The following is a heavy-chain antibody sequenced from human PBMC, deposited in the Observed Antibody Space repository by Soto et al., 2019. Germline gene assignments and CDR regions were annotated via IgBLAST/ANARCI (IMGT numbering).Heavy chain of an antibody. CDR3: ATEVVVINLDAFDI. V-gene: IGHV3-21*01. CDR1: GFTFSSYS. Sequence: GGSLRLSCAASGFTFSSYSMNWVRQAPGKGLEWVSSISSSSSYIYYADSVKGRFTISRDNAKNSLYLQMNSLRAEDTAVYYCATEVVVINLDAFDIWGQGTMVTVSS. CDR2: ISSSSSYI. J-gene: IGHJ3*02. D-gene: IGHD3-22*01.